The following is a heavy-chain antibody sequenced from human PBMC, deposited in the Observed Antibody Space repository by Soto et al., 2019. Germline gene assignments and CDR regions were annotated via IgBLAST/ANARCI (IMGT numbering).Heavy chain of an antibody. V-gene: IGHV5-51*01. CDR3: ARHGAYYDFWSGRPGGMDV. J-gene: IGHJ6*02. CDR1: GYSFTSYW. D-gene: IGHD3-3*01. Sequence: PGESLKISCKGSGYSFTSYWIGWVRQMPGKGLEWMGIIYPGDSDTRYSPSFQGRVTISADKSISTAYLQWSSLKASDTAMYYCARHGAYYDFWSGRPGGMDVWGQGTTVTVS. CDR2: IYPGDSDT.